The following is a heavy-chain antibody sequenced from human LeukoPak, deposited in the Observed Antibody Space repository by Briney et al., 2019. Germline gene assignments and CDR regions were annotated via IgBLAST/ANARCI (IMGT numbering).Heavy chain of an antibody. CDR2: ISWNSGSI. CDR3: ARVPPPAKDAFDI. J-gene: IGHJ3*02. D-gene: IGHD2-15*01. CDR1: GFTFDDYA. Sequence: GGSLRLSCAASGFTFDDYAMHWVRQAPGKGLEWVSGISWNSGSIGYADSVKGRFTISRDNAKNTLYLQMNSLRAEDTAVYYCARVPPPAKDAFDIWGQGTMVTVSS. V-gene: IGHV3-9*01.